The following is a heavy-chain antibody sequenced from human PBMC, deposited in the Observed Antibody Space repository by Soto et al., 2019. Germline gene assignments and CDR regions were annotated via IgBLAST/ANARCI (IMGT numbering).Heavy chain of an antibody. Sequence: ASVKVSCKASGYTFTSYDINWVRQATGQGLEWMGWMNPNSGNTGYAQKFQGRVTMTRNTSISTAYMELSSLRSEDTAVYYCARVVGWLRLGDKAFDIWGQGTMVTVSS. J-gene: IGHJ3*02. D-gene: IGHD5-12*01. CDR3: ARVVGWLRLGDKAFDI. CDR2: MNPNSGNT. V-gene: IGHV1-8*01. CDR1: GYTFTSYD.